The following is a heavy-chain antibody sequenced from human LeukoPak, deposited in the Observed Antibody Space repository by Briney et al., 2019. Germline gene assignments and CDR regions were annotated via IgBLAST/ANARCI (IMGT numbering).Heavy chain of an antibody. CDR2: IYPGDSET. V-gene: IGHV5-51*01. Sequence: GESLKISCKGSGYRFTNYWIGWVRQMPGKGPEWMGIIYPGDSETRYRPSFQGQVTISADKSITTAYLQWSSLKASDTAIYYCARFLYGHYSHYFDYWGQGTLVTVSS. CDR1: GYRFTNYW. CDR3: ARFLYGHYSHYFDY. J-gene: IGHJ4*02. D-gene: IGHD2-15*01.